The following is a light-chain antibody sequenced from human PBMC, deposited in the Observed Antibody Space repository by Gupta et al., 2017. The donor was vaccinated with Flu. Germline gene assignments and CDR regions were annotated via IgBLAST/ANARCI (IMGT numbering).Light chain of an antibody. CDR3: HQHGPLPVT. J-gene: IGKJ3*01. CDR1: QAIKNY. Sequence: DVQMTQSPSSLHASVGDRVTITCQTSQAIKNYLNWFQQKAGKPPKLLINDASNLNLGVPSRFSGGGSGKEFTFTISNLQPEDIATYFCHQHGPLPVTFGPGTKVNVK. V-gene: IGKV1-33*01. CDR2: DAS.